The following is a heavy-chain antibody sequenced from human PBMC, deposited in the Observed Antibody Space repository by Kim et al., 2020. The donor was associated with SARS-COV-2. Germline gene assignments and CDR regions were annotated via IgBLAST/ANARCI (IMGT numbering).Heavy chain of an antibody. Sequence: AVSVKGRFTISRDNAKNSLYLKMNSLRAEDTALYYCAKDNEDFWSGYYTRWGQGTLVTVSS. V-gene: IGHV3-9*01. CDR3: AKDNEDFWSGYYTR. J-gene: IGHJ4*02. D-gene: IGHD3-3*01.